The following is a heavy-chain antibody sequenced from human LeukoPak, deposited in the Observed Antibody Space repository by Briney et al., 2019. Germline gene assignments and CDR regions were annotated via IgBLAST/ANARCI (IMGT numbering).Heavy chain of an antibody. V-gene: IGHV4-39*01. D-gene: IGHD7-27*01. CDR1: GGSISSSSYY. J-gene: IGHJ5*02. Sequence: SETLSLTCTVSGGSISSSSYYWGWIRQPPGKGLEWIGSLYYSGSTYYNASLKSRVTISVDTSKNQLSLELTSVTAADTAVYYCARQLLGTLDNWFAPWGQGTLVTVSS. CDR3: ARQLLGTLDNWFAP. CDR2: LYYSGST.